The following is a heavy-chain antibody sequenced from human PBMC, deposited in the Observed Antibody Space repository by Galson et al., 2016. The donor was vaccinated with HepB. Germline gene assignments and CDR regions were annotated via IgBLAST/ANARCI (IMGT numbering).Heavy chain of an antibody. CDR3: ANDPRDHPRIAADAWYFDL. Sequence: SLRLSCAASGFTFTIHPMAWVRQTPGKGLEWVSTITGDFTKHYADSVRGRFTISRDSSEDRVHLDMNSLRVEDRAVYYCANDPRDHPRIAADAWYFDLWGRGTLVTVSS. CDR2: ITGDFTK. V-gene: IGHV3-23*01. CDR1: GFTFTIHP. D-gene: IGHD6-13*01. J-gene: IGHJ2*01.